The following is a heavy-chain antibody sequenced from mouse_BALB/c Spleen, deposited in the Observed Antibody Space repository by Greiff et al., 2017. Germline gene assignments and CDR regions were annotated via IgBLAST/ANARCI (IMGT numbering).Heavy chain of an antibody. CDR3: AMYGNYGGY. CDR1: GFNIKDYY. Sequence: EVKLVESGAELVRPGALVKLSCKASGFNIKDYYMHWVKQRPEQGLEWIGWIDPENGNTIYDPKFQGKASITADTSSNTAYLQLSSLTSEDTAVYYCAMYGNYGGYWGQGTTLTVSS. D-gene: IGHD2-10*02. CDR2: IDPENGNT. J-gene: IGHJ2*01. V-gene: IGHV14-1*02.